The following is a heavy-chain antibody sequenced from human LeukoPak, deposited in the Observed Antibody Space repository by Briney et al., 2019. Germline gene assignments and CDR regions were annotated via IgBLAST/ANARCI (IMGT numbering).Heavy chain of an antibody. CDR2: ISGDGDTT. V-gene: IGHV3-23*01. Sequence: GGSLRLSCAASGFTFNNYAMTWVRQIPGKGLEWVSGISGDGDTTYYAGSVKGRFTISRDNSENTLYLQMNSLGVDDTATYFCAKARLITITMVADGSWYFDLWGHGTLVTVSS. CDR3: AKARLITITMVADGSWYFDL. D-gene: IGHD2-8*01. J-gene: IGHJ2*01. CDR1: GFTFNNYA.